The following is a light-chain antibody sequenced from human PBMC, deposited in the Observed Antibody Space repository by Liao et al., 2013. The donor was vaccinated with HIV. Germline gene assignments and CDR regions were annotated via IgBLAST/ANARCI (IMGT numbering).Light chain of an antibody. Sequence: SYVLTQPPSVSAAPGQTARITCGGNNIGSKSVHWYQQKPGQAPVLVIYQGNKRPFGIPERFSGSNSGNTATLTISGTQAMDEADYYCQAGDSGTSYVFGTGTKVTVL. J-gene: IGLJ1*01. CDR2: QGN. CDR3: QAGDSGTSYV. CDR1: NIGSKS. V-gene: IGLV3-21*01.